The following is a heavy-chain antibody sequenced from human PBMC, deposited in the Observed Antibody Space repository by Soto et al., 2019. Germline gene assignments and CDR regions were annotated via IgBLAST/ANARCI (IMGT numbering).Heavy chain of an antibody. CDR3: ATTTGTAYGMDV. CDR1: GFAVSSNY. Sequence: PGGSLRLSCAASGFAVSSNYTSWVRQAPGKGLEWVSVIYSGGSTYYADSVKGRFTISRDNSKNTLYLQMNSLRAEDTAVYYCATTTGTAYGMDVWGQGTTVTVSS. J-gene: IGHJ6*02. V-gene: IGHV3-53*01. CDR2: IYSGGST. D-gene: IGHD1-1*01.